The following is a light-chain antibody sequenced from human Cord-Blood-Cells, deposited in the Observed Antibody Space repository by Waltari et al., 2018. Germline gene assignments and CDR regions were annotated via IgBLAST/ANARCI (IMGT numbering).Light chain of an antibody. J-gene: IGLJ2*01. Sequence: QSALTQPPSVSGSPGQSVTISCTGTSSDVGSYNRVSWYRQPPGTAPQLMIYEVGNRPSGFRERFSGSESGNTASLTISGLEAEDEADYYCSSYTSSSTLVFGGGTKLTVL. V-gene: IGLV2-18*02. CDR3: SSYTSSSTLV. CDR1: SSDVGSYNR. CDR2: EVG.